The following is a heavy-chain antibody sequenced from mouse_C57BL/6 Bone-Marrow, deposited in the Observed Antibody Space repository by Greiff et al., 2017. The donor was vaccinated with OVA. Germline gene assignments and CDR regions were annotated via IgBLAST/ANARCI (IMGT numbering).Heavy chain of an antibody. V-gene: IGHV3-6*01. D-gene: IGHD1-1*01. CDR3: ASLFVRFAY. J-gene: IGHJ3*01. CDR1: GYSITSGYY. CDR2: ISYDGSN. Sequence: VQLKQSGPGLVKPSQSLSLTCSVTGYSITSGYYWNWIRQFPGNKLEWMGYISYDGSNNYNPSLKNRISITRDTSKNQFFLKLNSVTTEDTATYYCASLFVRFAYWGQGTLVTVSA.